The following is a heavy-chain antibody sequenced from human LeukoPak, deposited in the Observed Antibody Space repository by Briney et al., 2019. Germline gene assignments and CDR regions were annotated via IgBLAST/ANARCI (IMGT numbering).Heavy chain of an antibody. Sequence: GGSLRLSCAASGFTFTNYGIHWVRQAPGKGLAWVAFIRSDGSTDYYADSVKGRFTISRDNSKQTLYLQMNILTGEDTAVYYCAKDLIGTWAPDYWGQGTLVTVSS. CDR2: IRSDGSTD. D-gene: IGHD1-1*01. V-gene: IGHV3-30*02. J-gene: IGHJ4*02. CDR1: GFTFTNYG. CDR3: AKDLIGTWAPDY.